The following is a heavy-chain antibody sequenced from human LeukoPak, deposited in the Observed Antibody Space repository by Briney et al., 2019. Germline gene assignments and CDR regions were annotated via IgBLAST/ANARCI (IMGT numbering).Heavy chain of an antibody. D-gene: IGHD1-26*01. CDR1: DDIFSSYT. CDR3: ARGLNSGMTDY. Sequence: SVKVSCKTSDDIFSSYTISWVRQAPGQGLQWMGRIIPIIRQTKYSQKFQGRVTLTADKSTSTVYMDLSGLTSDDTALYFCARGLNSGMTDYWGQGTLVTVSS. J-gene: IGHJ4*02. CDR2: IIPIIRQT. V-gene: IGHV1-69*08.